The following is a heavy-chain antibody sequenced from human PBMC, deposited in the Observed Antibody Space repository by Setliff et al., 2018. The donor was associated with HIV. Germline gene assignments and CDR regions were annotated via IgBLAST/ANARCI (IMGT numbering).Heavy chain of an antibody. CDR1: GFTLSRYA. D-gene: IGHD6-13*01. CDR3: ASDPSYGSSLYYYMDV. V-gene: IGHV3-48*01. J-gene: IGHJ6*03. CDR2: ISSSSSNI. Sequence: GGSLRLSCAASGFTLSRYAMNWVRQTPGKGLEWVSYISSSSSNIHYADSVKGRFTISRDNARNSLYLQMNSLRGDDTAVYYCASDPSYGSSLYYYMDVWGKGTTVTVSS.